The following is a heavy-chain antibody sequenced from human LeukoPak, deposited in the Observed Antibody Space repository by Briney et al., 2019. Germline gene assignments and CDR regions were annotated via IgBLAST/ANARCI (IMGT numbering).Heavy chain of an antibody. CDR1: GFPFRNAW. CDR2: IKSKTDGGTT. Sequence: GGPLRLSWAASGFPFRNAWMSWFGKAPGKGRDWVGRIKSKTDGGTTDYAAPVKGRFTISRDDLKNTLYLQMNSLKTEDTAVYYCTTGAVAGPYYYGMDVWGKGTTVTVSS. D-gene: IGHD6-19*01. CDR3: TTGAVAGPYYYGMDV. V-gene: IGHV3-15*01. J-gene: IGHJ6*04.